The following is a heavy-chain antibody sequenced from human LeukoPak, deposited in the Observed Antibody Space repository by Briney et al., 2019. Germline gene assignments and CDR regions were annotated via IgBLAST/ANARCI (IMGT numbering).Heavy chain of an antibody. Sequence: AXVKVSCKASGXTFTSDINWVRQAPGPGLEWMGWMNPKSGNADYARKFQGRVTMTGCTSANAAYMELSSLRSDDTAVYFCARGWVNPDCSGGSCYTLDHWGQGTLVAVSS. V-gene: IGHV1-8*01. D-gene: IGHD2-15*01. CDR1: GXTFTSD. J-gene: IGHJ4*02. CDR2: MNPKSGNA. CDR3: ARGWVNPDCSGGSCYTLDH.